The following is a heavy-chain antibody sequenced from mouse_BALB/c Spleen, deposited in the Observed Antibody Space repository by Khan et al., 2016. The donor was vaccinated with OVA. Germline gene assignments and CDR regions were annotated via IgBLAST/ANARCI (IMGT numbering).Heavy chain of an antibody. Sequence: DVKLVESGGDLVKPGGFLKLSCAASGFAFSSYDMSWVRQTPEKRLEGVAIINNGGTYTNYTDSVKGRFTISRDNARNTLYLQVSSRRSEDTALYYCARHGGFNPYYAMDYWGQGTSVTVSS. V-gene: IGHV5-9*02. CDR3: ARHGGFNPYYAMDY. CDR2: INNGGTYT. J-gene: IGHJ4*01. CDR1: GFAFSSYD.